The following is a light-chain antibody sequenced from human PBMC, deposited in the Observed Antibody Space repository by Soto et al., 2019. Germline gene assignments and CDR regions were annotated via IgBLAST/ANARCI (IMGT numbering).Light chain of an antibody. J-gene: IGKJ1*01. V-gene: IGKV1-5*01. CDR3: QQYDSYSWT. CDR1: QSISSW. Sequence: DIQMTQSPSTLSASVGDRVTITCRASQSISSWLAWYQQKPGKAPKLLIYDASSLESGVPSRFSGSGSGTEFTLTISSLQTDDFASYYCQQYDSYSWTLGQGTKVDLK. CDR2: DAS.